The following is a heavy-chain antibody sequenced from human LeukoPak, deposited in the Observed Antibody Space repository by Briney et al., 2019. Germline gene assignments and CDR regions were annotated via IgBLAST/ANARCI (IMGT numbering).Heavy chain of an antibody. D-gene: IGHD4-17*01. V-gene: IGHV1-2*02. CDR2: INPNSGGT. Sequence: GASVKVSCKASGYTFTGYYMHWVRQAPGQGLEWMGWINPNSGGTNYAQKFQGRVTMTRDTSISTAYMELSRLRSDDTAVYYCARTMTTMTTHGELDFWGQGTLVTVSS. J-gene: IGHJ4*02. CDR1: GYTFTGYY. CDR3: ARTMTTMTTHGELDF.